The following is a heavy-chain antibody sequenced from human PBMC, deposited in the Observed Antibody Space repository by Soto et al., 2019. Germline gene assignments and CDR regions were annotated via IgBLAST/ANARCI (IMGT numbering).Heavy chain of an antibody. J-gene: IGHJ4*02. V-gene: IGHV3-30*18. Sequence: QVQLVESGGGVVQPGRSLRLSCAASGFTFSSYGMHWVRQAPGKGLEWVAVILYDGSNKYYADSVKGRFTISRDNSKNTLYLQMNILRPEDTAVYYCAKAFGQISYDSSGSPYDYWGQGTLVTVSS. CDR1: GFTFSSYG. D-gene: IGHD3-22*01. CDR3: AKAFGQISYDSSGSPYDY. CDR2: ILYDGSNK.